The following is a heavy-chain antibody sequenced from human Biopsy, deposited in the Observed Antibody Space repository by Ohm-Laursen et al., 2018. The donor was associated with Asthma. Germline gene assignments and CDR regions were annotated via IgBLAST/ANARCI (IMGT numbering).Heavy chain of an antibody. CDR1: GFTFGDYC. Sequence: GQTLSLTCAASGFTFGDYCMSWVRQVPGQGLEWVANIKHDGSEKNHADSLKGRFTISRDNAKNLLFLQMNSLRAEDTAVYYCARTFHFWSPYHAEHYQLWGQGTLVTVSS. CDR3: ARTFHFWSPYHAEHYQL. D-gene: IGHD3-3*01. CDR2: IKHDGSEK. J-gene: IGHJ1*01. V-gene: IGHV3-7*01.